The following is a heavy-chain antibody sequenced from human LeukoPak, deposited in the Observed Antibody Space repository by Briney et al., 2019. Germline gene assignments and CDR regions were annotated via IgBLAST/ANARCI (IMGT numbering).Heavy chain of an antibody. CDR2: ISYDGSNK. V-gene: IGHV3-30-3*01. CDR3: AKASRGDYYGSGSYPIIFDY. J-gene: IGHJ4*02. CDR1: GFTFSSYA. D-gene: IGHD3-10*01. Sequence: PGRSLRLSCAASAASGFTFSSYAFHWVRQAPGKGLEWVAVISYDGSNKYYADSVKGRFTISRDNSKNTLYLQMNSLRAEDTAVYYCAKASRGDYYGSGSYPIIFDYWGQGTLVTVSS.